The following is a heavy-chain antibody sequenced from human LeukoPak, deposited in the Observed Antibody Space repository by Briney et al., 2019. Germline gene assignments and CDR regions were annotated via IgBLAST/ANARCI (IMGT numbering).Heavy chain of an antibody. CDR2: MNPNSGNT. V-gene: IGHV1-8*01. CDR1: GYTFISYD. J-gene: IGHJ5*02. D-gene: IGHD5-12*01. CDR3: ARGATLRGPNWFDP. Sequence: ASVKVSCKASGYTFISYDINWVRQATGQGLEWMGWMNPNSGNTGYAQKFQGRVTMTRNTSLSTAYMELSSLRSEDTAVYYCARGATLRGPNWFDPWGQGTLVTVSS.